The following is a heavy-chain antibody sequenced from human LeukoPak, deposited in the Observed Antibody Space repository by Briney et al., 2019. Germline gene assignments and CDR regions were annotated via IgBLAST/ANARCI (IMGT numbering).Heavy chain of an antibody. J-gene: IGHJ6*02. D-gene: IGHD2-15*01. Sequence: SVRVSCKASGGTFSSYAISWVRQAPGQGLEWMGGIIPIFGTANYAQKFQGRVTITADESTSTAYMELSGLRSEDTAVYYCARDSDCSGGSCYGVDVWGQGTTVTVSS. CDR2: IIPIFGTA. V-gene: IGHV1-69*13. CDR3: ARDSDCSGGSCYGVDV. CDR1: GGTFSSYA.